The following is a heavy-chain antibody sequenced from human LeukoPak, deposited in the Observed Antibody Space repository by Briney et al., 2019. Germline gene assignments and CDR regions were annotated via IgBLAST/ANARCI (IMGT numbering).Heavy chain of an antibody. J-gene: IGHJ4*02. D-gene: IGHD3-10*01. CDR1: GYTFTAYY. CDR2: INPNSGGT. V-gene: IGHV1-2*06. Sequence: ASVKVSCKASGYTFTAYYIHWVRQAPGQGLEWMGRINPNSGGTDFAQKFQGRVTMTRDTSISTAYMELSRLRSDDTAIYYCARGGTEAGSADYWGQGTLVTVSS. CDR3: ARGGTEAGSADY.